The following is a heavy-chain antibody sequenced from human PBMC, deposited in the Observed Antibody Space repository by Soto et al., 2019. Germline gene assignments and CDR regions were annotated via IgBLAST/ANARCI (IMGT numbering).Heavy chain of an antibody. CDR1: GGTFSSYA. V-gene: IGHV1-69*13. J-gene: IGHJ5*02. D-gene: IGHD6-13*01. Sequence: SVKVSCKASGGTFSSYAISWVRQAPGQGLEWMGGIIPIFGTANYAQKFQGRVTITADESTSTAYMELSSLRSEDTAVYYCASSLGYSSSPSGHWFDPWGQGTLVTVSS. CDR3: ASSLGYSSSPSGHWFDP. CDR2: IIPIFGTA.